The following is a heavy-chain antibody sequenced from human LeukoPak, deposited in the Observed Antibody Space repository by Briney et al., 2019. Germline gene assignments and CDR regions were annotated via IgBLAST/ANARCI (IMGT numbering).Heavy chain of an antibody. CDR3: AKPYSSSYYFDY. Sequence: GSLRLSCAASGFTFSSYWMHWVRQAPGKGLVWVSRISSDGSDTNYADSVKGRFTISRDNSKNTLYPQMNSLRAEDTAVYYCAKPYSSSYYFDYWGQGTLVAVSS. D-gene: IGHD6-13*01. J-gene: IGHJ4*02. CDR1: GFTFSSYW. V-gene: IGHV3-74*01. CDR2: ISSDGSDT.